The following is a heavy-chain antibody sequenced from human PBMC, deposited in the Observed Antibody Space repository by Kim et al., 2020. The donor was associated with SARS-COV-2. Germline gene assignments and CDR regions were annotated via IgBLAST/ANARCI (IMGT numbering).Heavy chain of an antibody. Sequence: SETLSLTCAVYGGSFSGYYWSWIRQPTGKGLEWIGEINHSGSTNYNPSLKSRVTISVDTSKNQFSLKLSSVTAADTAVYYCARGAPRYCSSTSCYTPPDYWGQGTLVTVSS. CDR2: INHSGST. J-gene: IGHJ4*02. CDR1: GGSFSGYY. V-gene: IGHV4-34*01. CDR3: ARGAPRYCSSTSCYTPPDY. D-gene: IGHD2-2*02.